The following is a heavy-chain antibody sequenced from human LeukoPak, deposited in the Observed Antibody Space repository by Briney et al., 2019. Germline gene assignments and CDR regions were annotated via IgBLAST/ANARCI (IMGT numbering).Heavy chain of an antibody. CDR2: INSDGIIT. CDR1: GFTFSSYW. CDR3: VRDRVDYGDHVFDY. D-gene: IGHD4/OR15-4a*01. Sequence: PGGSLRLSCAASGFTFSSYWMHWVPQAPGKGLVWVSRINSDGIITTYADSVKGRFTISRDNAKNTLYLQMNSLRAEDTAVYYCVRDRVDYGDHVFDYWGQGTLVTVSS. V-gene: IGHV3-74*01. J-gene: IGHJ4*02.